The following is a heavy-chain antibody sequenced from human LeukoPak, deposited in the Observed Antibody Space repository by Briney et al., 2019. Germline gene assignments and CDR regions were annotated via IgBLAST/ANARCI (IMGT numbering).Heavy chain of an antibody. V-gene: IGHV3-21*04. Sequence: PGGSLRLSCAASGFTFSSYSMNWVRQAPGKGLEWVSSISSSSSYIYYADSVKGRFTISRDNAKNSLYLQMNSLRVEDTAVYYCARAGLANAFDIWGQGTLVTVSS. CDR1: GFTFSSYS. D-gene: IGHD2-8*01. J-gene: IGHJ4*02. CDR3: ARAGLANAFDI. CDR2: ISSSSSYI.